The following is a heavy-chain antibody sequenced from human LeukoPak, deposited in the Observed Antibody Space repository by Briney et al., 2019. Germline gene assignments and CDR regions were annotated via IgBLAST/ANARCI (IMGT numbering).Heavy chain of an antibody. D-gene: IGHD3-10*01. CDR3: ATGTLYGSGSYYPFLGY. CDR2: FDPEDGET. Sequence: ASVKVSCKVSGYTLTELSMHWVRQAPGEGLEWMGGFDPEDGETIYAQKFQGRVTMTEDTSTDTAYMELSSLRSEDTAVYYCATGTLYGSGSYYPFLGYWGQGTLVTVSS. CDR1: GYTLTELS. J-gene: IGHJ4*02. V-gene: IGHV1-24*01.